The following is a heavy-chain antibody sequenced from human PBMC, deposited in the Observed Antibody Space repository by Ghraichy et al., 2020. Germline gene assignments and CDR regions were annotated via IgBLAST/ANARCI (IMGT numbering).Heavy chain of an antibody. V-gene: IGHV4-59*08. CDR1: GGSIRSHF. CDR2: IYYTGTT. D-gene: IGHD5-18*01. CDR3: ARRGRGYSLYYYGLDV. Sequence: SETLSLTRSVSGGSIRSHFWSWVRQTPGKGLEWIGYIYYTGTTNYSPSLGGRATISLDTSKNQFSLRLTSVTAADTAVYYCARRGRGYSLYYYGLDVWGPGTTVIVSS. J-gene: IGHJ6*02.